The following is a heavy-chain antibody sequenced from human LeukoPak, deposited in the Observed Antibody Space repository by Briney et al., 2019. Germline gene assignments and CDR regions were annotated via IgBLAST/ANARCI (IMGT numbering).Heavy chain of an antibody. D-gene: IGHD6-6*01. Sequence: SETLSLTCTVSGGSISSYYWSWIRQPPGKGLEWIGYIYYSGSTNYNPSLKSRVTISVDTSKNQFSLKLSSVTAADTAVYYCVRIRIAARQGGWFDPWGQGTLVTVSS. CDR2: IYYSGST. J-gene: IGHJ5*02. CDR3: VRIRIAARQGGWFDP. V-gene: IGHV4-59*01. CDR1: GGSISSYY.